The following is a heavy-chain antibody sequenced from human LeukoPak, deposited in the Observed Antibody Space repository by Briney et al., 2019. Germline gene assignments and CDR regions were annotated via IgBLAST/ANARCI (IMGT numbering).Heavy chain of an antibody. D-gene: IGHD2-15*01. CDR3: ARDRNPLYSYYYYGMDV. V-gene: IGHV6-1*01. CDR1: GDSVSSNSAA. Sequence: SQTLSLTCAISGDSVSSNSAAWNWIRQSPSRGLEWLGRAYYRSKWYNDYAVSVKSRITINPDTSKNQFSLQLNSVTPEDTAVYYCARDRNPLYSYYYYGMDVWGQGTTVTVSS. CDR2: AYYRSKWYN. J-gene: IGHJ6*02.